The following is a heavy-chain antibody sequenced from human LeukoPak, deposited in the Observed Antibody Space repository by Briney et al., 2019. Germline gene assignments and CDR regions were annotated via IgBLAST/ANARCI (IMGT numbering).Heavy chain of an antibody. D-gene: IGHD6-19*01. V-gene: IGHV3-21*04. J-gene: IGHJ4*02. CDR1: GFTFSSYS. CDR2: ISSSSSYI. Sequence: PGGSLRLSCAASGFTFSSYSMNWVRQAPGKGLEWVSSISSSSSYIYYADSVKGRFTISRDNSKNTLYLQMNSLRAEDTAVYYCAKDRPQWLVPEPGYWGQGTLVTVSS. CDR3: AKDRPQWLVPEPGY.